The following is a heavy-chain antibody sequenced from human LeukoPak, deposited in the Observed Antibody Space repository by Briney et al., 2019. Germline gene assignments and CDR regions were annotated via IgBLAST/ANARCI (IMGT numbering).Heavy chain of an antibody. CDR1: GFTFSNFV. Sequence: GGSLRLSCAVSGFTFSNFVMTWVRQAPGKGLEWVAGINDSGGRTHYADSVKGRFTISRDNSKNTLYLQMNSLRAEDTAVYYCAKDPTMRITIFGVVIIGWFDPWGQGTLVTVSS. CDR2: INDSGGRT. V-gene: IGHV3-23*01. J-gene: IGHJ5*02. D-gene: IGHD3-3*01. CDR3: AKDPTMRITIFGVVIIGWFDP.